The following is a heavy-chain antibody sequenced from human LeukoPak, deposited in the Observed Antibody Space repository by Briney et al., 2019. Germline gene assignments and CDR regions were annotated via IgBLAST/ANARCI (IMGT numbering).Heavy chain of an antibody. CDR3: ARGGGLDV. V-gene: IGHV3-7*03. D-gene: IGHD3-16*01. J-gene: IGHJ6*02. CDR2: INHNGNVS. CDR1: GLIFSGSW. Sequence: QSGGSLRLSCAASGLIFSGSWMNWVRQAPGKGLEWVASINHNGNVSYYVDSVKGRFTISRDNAKNSLYLQMSNLRAEDTAVYFCARGGGLDVWGQGATVTVSS.